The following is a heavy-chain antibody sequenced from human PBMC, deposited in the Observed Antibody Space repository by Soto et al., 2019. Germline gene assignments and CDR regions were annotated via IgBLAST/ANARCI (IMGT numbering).Heavy chain of an antibody. V-gene: IGHV4-31*03. Sequence: QVQLQESGPGLVKPSQTLSLTCTVSGGSISSGGYYWSWIRQHPGKGLAWIGYIYYGGTAYSDPSLKRRVTISVDASKNQFSLKLSSVTAADTAVYYCARGSTMVRGVIFSPDFDYWGPGTLVTVSS. CDR3: ARGSTMVRGVIFSPDFDY. CDR1: GGSISSGGYY. CDR2: IYYGGTA. D-gene: IGHD3-10*01. J-gene: IGHJ4*02.